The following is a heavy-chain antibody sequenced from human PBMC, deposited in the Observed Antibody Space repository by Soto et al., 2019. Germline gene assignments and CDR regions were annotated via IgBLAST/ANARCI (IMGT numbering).Heavy chain of an antibody. D-gene: IGHD3-3*01. V-gene: IGHV4-59*01. CDR1: GGSISSYY. Sequence: SETLSLTCTVSGGSISSYYGSWIRQPPGKGLEWIGYIYYSGSTNYNPSLKSRVTISVDTSKNQFSLKLSSVTAADTAVYYCARGFATDYDFWSGYSAPYYFDYWGQGTLVTVSS. CDR3: ARGFATDYDFWSGYSAPYYFDY. J-gene: IGHJ4*02. CDR2: IYYSGST.